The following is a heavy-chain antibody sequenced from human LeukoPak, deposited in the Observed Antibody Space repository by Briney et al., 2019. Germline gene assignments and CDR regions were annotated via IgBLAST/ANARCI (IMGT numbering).Heavy chain of an antibody. J-gene: IGHJ4*02. CDR2: IKQDGSEK. D-gene: IGHD3-16*01. V-gene: IGHV3-7*04. Sequence: GGSLRLSCAASGFTFSSFWMSWVRQAPGKGLEWVANIKQDGSEKYYVDSVKGRFTISRDNAENSLFLHMNSLRAEDTAVYYCARDLGSAGPLDYWGQGTLVTVSS. CDR1: GFTFSSFW. CDR3: ARDLGSAGPLDY.